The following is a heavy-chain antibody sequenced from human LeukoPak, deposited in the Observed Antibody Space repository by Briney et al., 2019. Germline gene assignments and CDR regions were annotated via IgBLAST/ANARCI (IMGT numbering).Heavy chain of an antibody. CDR2: IWYDGSNK. CDR1: GFTFSSYG. CDR3: AKDPEQQLAFFDY. J-gene: IGHJ4*02. V-gene: IGHV3-33*06. D-gene: IGHD6-13*01. Sequence: GGSLRLSCAASGFTFSSYGMHWVRQAPGKGLEWVAVIWYDGSNKYYADSVKGRFTISRDNSKNTLYLQMNSLRAEDTAVYYCAKDPEQQLAFFDYWGQGTLVTVSS.